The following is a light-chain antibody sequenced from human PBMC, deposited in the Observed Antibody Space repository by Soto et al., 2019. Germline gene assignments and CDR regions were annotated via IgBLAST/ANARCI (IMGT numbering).Light chain of an antibody. V-gene: IGKV3-20*01. CDR2: GAS. CDR3: QQYGSLPRT. CDR1: QSVSSSY. J-gene: IGKJ1*01. Sequence: IVLTRSQGTLALSPGERATLSCRASQSVSSSYLAWYQQKPGQAPRLLIYGASSRATGIPDRFSGSGSGTDVTLTISRLEPEDFAVYYCQQYGSLPRTFGQGTKVEIK.